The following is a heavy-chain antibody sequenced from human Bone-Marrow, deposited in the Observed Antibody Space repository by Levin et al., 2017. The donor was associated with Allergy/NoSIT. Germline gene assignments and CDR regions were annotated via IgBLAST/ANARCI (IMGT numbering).Heavy chain of an antibody. Sequence: GGSLRLSCAASGFTFSDYYMSWIRQAPGKGLEWVSYISSSSSYTNYADSVKGRFTISRDNAKNSLYLQMNSLRAEDTAVYYCPRDLHGCPILGGQGTLVTVSS. CDR3: PRDLHGCPIL. J-gene: IGHJ1*01. CDR2: ISSSSSYT. V-gene: IGHV3-11*06. CDR1: GFTFSDYY. D-gene: IGHD4/OR15-4a*01.